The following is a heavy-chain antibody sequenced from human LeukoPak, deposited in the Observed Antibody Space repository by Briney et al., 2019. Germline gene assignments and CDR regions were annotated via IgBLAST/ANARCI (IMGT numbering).Heavy chain of an antibody. D-gene: IGHD2-2*01. V-gene: IGHV4-59*12. CDR1: GGSISSYY. CDR2: IYYSGST. CDR3: ARGRIVVVPAAIFYYFDY. Sequence: SETLSLTCTVSGGSISSYYWSWIRQPPGKGLEWIGYIYYSGSTNYNPSLKSRVTISVDTSKNQFSLKLSSVTAADTAVYYCARGRIVVVPAAIFYYFDYWGQGTLVTVSS. J-gene: IGHJ4*02.